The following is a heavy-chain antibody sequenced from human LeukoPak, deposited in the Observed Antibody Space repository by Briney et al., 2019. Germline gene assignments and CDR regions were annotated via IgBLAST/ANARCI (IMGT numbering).Heavy chain of an antibody. J-gene: IGHJ3*02. V-gene: IGHV3-48*03. CDR3: AKDINANPDAFDI. CDR1: GFTFSTYE. CDR2: ISSTGNTI. D-gene: IGHD1-14*01. Sequence: GGSLRLSCAVSGFTFSTYEMNWVRQAPGKGLEWVSYISSTGNTIYYADSVKGRFTISRDNAKNSLYLQMNSLRAEDMALYYCAKDINANPDAFDIWGQGTMVTVSS.